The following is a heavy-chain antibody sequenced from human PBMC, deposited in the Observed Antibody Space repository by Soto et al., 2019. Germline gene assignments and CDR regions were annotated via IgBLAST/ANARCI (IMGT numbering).Heavy chain of an antibody. CDR3: VTSELSFAY. J-gene: IGHJ4*02. CDR2: ISQDGGIQ. D-gene: IGHD1-26*01. CDR1: GFTFSNYT. Sequence: GGSLRLSCAASGFTFSNYTMHWVRQAPGRGLEWVAVISQDGGIQHYADSVKGRFTISRDNSESTLYLQMNGLSSEDTAVYYCVTSELSFAYWGQGSLVTVSS. V-gene: IGHV3-30-3*01.